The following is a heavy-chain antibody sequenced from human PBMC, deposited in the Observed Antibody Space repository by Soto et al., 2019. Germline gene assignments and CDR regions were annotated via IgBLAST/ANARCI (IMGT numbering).Heavy chain of an antibody. CDR1: GGSITSGDDY. CDR2: IHYSGST. CDR3: ARGGYTVTTRYYYGMDV. Sequence: QVQLQESGPGLVKPSQTLSLTCTVSGGSITSGDDYWSWIRQPPGKGLEWFAYIHYSGSTYYNPSLKSRVTISVDTSKNQFSLKLSSVTAADTAVYYCARGGYTVTTRYYYGMDVWGQGTTVTVSS. D-gene: IGHD4-4*01. J-gene: IGHJ6*02. V-gene: IGHV4-30-4*01.